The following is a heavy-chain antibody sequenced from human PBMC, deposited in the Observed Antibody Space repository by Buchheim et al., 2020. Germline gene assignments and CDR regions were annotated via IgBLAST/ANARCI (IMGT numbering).Heavy chain of an antibody. CDR1: GFTFSNYY. CDR3: TTDARLFEDYYYGMDV. CDR2: IKSKTDGGTT. Sequence: EVQLLESGGGLGQPGGSLRLSCAASGFTFSNYYMAWVRQAPGKGLEWVGRIKSKTDGGTTDYAAPVKGRFTISRDDSKNTLYLQMNSLKTEDTAVYYCTTDARLFEDYYYGMDVWGQGTT. V-gene: IGHV3-15*01. D-gene: IGHD3-10*02. J-gene: IGHJ6*01.